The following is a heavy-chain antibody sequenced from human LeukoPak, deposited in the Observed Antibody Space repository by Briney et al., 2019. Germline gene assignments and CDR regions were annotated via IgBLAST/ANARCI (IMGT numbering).Heavy chain of an antibody. J-gene: IGHJ3*02. CDR3: ARDEWGDAFDI. CDR2: ISSSSSYI. Sequence: GGSLRLSCAASGFTFSSYSMNWLRQAPGKGLEWVSSISSSSSYIHSADSVRGRFTISRDNAKNSLFLQMNSLRAEDTAVYYCARDEWGDAFDIWGQGTMVTVFS. V-gene: IGHV3-21*01. CDR1: GFTFSSYS. D-gene: IGHD1-26*01.